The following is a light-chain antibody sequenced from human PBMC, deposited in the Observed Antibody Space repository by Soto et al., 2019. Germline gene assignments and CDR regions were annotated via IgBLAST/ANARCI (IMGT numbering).Light chain of an antibody. CDR3: CSYTTSSTDV. CDR1: SSDVGGYNY. J-gene: IGLJ1*01. CDR2: EVN. Sequence: QSVLTQPASVSGSPGQLITISCTGTSSDVGGYNYVSWYQQHPDKAPKLILYEVNNRPSRVSNRFSGSKSGNTASLTISGLQAEDEADYYCCSYTTSSTDVFGTGTKVTVL. V-gene: IGLV2-14*01.